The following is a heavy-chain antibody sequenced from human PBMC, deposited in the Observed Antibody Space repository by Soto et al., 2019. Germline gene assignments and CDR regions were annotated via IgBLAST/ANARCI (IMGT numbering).Heavy chain of an antibody. CDR1: GFTFSSYA. Sequence: QVQLVESGGGVVQPGRSLRLSCAASGFTFSSYAMHWVRQAPGKGLEWVAVISYDGSNKYYADSVKGRFTISRDNSKKTLFLQMNSLRAEDSAVYYCARDRSSYFRLNYYFYAMDVWGQGTTVTVSS. CDR3: ARDRSSYFRLNYYFYAMDV. V-gene: IGHV3-30-3*01. CDR2: ISYDGSNK. J-gene: IGHJ6*02. D-gene: IGHD2-15*01.